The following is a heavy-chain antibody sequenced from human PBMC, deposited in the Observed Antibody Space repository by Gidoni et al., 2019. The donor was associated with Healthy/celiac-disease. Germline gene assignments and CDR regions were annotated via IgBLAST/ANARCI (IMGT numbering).Heavy chain of an antibody. CDR2: ISYDGSLK. D-gene: IGHD2-2*01. J-gene: IGHJ6*03. V-gene: IGHV3-30*03. CDR1: GFPFSTSG. CDR3: GGCSSTSCQLNPWWVYYMDV. Sequence: QVQLVESGGGVVQPGRSLRLCGSASGFPFSTSGMHWVRQAPGKGLEWVAVISYDGSLKSYADSVKGRFTISRDNSKNTLYLQMNSLRAEDTGVYYCGGCSSTSCQLNPWWVYYMDVWGKGTTVTVSS.